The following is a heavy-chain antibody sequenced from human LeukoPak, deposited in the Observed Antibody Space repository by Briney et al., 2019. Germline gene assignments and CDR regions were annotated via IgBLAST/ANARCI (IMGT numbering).Heavy chain of an antibody. CDR3: AKHSTYGDSTFQH. Sequence: GGSLRLSCAASGFTFSSYDMHWVRQAPGKGLEWVAVISYDGSNKYYADSVKGRFTISRDNSKNTLYLQMNSLRAEDTAVYYCAKHSTYGDSTFQHWGQGTLVTVSS. V-gene: IGHV3-30*18. J-gene: IGHJ1*01. D-gene: IGHD4-17*01. CDR2: ISYDGSNK. CDR1: GFTFSSYD.